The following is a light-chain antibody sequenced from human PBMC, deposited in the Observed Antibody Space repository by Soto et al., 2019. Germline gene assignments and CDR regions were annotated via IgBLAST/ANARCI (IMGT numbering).Light chain of an antibody. CDR2: AAS. Sequence: DIQMTQSPSSLSASVGDRVTITCRASQGISNYLAWYQQKPGKVPKLLIYAASTLQLGVPSRFSGSGSGTDFTLNISSLQPEDCATSECQKYNSDPRTFGQETKVEIK. V-gene: IGKV1-27*01. J-gene: IGKJ1*01. CDR3: QKYNSDPRT. CDR1: QGISNY.